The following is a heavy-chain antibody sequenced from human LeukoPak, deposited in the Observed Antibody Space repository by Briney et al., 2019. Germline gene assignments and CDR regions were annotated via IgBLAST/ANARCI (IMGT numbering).Heavy chain of an antibody. CDR1: GFTFSDYY. CDR3: ARSRYCSSTSCYRQGVHDAFGI. V-gene: IGHV3-11*01. J-gene: IGHJ3*02. CDR2: ISSSGSTI. Sequence: GGSLRLSCAASGFTFSDYYMSWIRQAPGKGLEWVSYISSSGSTIYYADSVKGRFTISRDNAKNSLCLQMNSLRAEDTAVYYCARSRYCSSTSCYRQGVHDAFGIWGQGTMVTVSS. D-gene: IGHD2-2*01.